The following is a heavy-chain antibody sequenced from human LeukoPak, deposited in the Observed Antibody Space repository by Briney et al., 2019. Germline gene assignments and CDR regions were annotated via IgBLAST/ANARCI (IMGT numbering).Heavy chain of an antibody. J-gene: IGHJ4*02. D-gene: IGHD1-26*01. CDR2: ISYDGNNK. V-gene: IGHV3-30*04. Sequence: GGSLRLSCAASGFTFSSYAMHWVRQAPGKGLEWVAVISYDGNNKNYADSVKDRFTISRDNSKNTLYLQMNSLSAEDTAVYYCAKDISGSYTTDYWGQGTLVTVSS. CDR3: AKDISGSYTTDY. CDR1: GFTFSSYA.